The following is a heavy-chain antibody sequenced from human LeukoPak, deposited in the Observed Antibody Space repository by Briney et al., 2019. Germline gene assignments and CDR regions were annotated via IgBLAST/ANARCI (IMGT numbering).Heavy chain of an antibody. CDR3: ARHCPGGNCNSVLDS. J-gene: IGHJ4*02. D-gene: IGHD2-21*02. V-gene: IGHV4-59*08. CDR2: IYYTGST. CDR1: GGSLTSYY. Sequence: SETLSLTCTVSGGSLTSYYWSWIRQPPGKGLEWIGYIYYTGSTNYNPSLRSRVTMSVDTSKNQFSLKLSSVTAADTALFYCARHCPGGNCNSVLDSWGQGTLVTVSS.